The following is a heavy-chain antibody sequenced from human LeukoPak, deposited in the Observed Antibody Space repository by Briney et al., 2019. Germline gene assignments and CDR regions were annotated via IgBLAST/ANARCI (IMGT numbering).Heavy chain of an antibody. CDR3: ARPHKGRSGWYLLGY. CDR2: INPSGGST. J-gene: IGHJ4*02. CDR1: GYTFTNYY. D-gene: IGHD6-19*01. V-gene: IGHV1-46*01. Sequence: ASVKVSCKALGYTFTNYYMHWVRQAPGQGLEWMGIINPSGGSTSYAQKFQGRVTMTRNTSISTAYMELSSLRSEDTAVYYCARPHKGRSGWYLLGYWGQGTLVTVSS.